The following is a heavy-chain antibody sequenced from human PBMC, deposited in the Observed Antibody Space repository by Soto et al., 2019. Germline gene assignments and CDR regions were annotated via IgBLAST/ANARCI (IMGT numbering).Heavy chain of an antibody. D-gene: IGHD2-2*01. CDR3: ARAQPRGDPKIVVVPAAIGSDYYYGMDV. Sequence: ASVKVSCKASGYTFTSYGISWVRQAPGQGLEWMGWISAYNGNTNYAQKLQGRVTMTTDTSTSTAYMELRSLRSDDTAVDYCARAQPRGDPKIVVVPAAIGSDYYYGMDVWGQGTTVTVSS. CDR2: ISAYNGNT. V-gene: IGHV1-18*01. J-gene: IGHJ6*02. CDR1: GYTFTSYG.